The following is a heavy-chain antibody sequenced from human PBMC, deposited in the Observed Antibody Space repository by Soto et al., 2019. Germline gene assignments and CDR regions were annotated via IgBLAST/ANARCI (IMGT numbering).Heavy chain of an antibody. Sequence: EVQVVESGGGLVQPGGSLRLSCAASGFYVSGYYMSWFRQAPGKGLEWVSVIYRGGDIYYADSVQSRFTTSRDISRNSMDIEMNSLRAEDTAIYYCASDCRGGDTIWGQGVVVTVSS. CDR3: ASDCRGGDTI. D-gene: IGHD3-3*01. J-gene: IGHJ4*02. CDR1: GFYVSGYY. CDR2: IYRGGDI. V-gene: IGHV3-66*01.